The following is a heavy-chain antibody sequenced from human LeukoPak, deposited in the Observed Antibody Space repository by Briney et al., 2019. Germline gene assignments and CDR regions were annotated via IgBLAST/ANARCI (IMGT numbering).Heavy chain of an antibody. Sequence: ASVKVSCKASGYTFTSYAMNWVRQAPGQGLEWMGWFNTNTGNPTYAQGFTGRFVFSLDTSVSTAYLQISSLKAEDTAVYYCARPGPGSLNYYYYYMDVWGKGTTVTVSS. CDR3: ARPGPGSLNYYYYYMDV. V-gene: IGHV7-4-1*02. CDR2: FNTNTGNP. CDR1: GYTFTSYA. J-gene: IGHJ6*03.